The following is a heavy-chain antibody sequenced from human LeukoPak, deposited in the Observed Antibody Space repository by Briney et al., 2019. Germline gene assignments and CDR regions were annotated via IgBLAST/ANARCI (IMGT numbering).Heavy chain of an antibody. CDR1: GFTVSSNY. D-gene: IGHD6-19*01. Sequence: TGGSLRLSCAASGFTVSSNYMSWVRQAPGKGLEWVSVIYSGGSTYYADSVKGRFTISRDNSKNTLYLQMNSLRAEDTAVYYCARSPPTYSSGWYYYGMDVWGQGTTVTVSS. V-gene: IGHV3-53*01. CDR3: ARSPPTYSSGWYYYGMDV. CDR2: IYSGGST. J-gene: IGHJ6*02.